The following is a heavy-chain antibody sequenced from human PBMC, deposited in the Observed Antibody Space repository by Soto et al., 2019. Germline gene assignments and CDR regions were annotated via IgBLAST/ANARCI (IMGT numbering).Heavy chain of an antibody. V-gene: IGHV4-59*01. CDR1: GGSISSYY. D-gene: IGHD3-22*01. Sequence: SETLSLTCTVSGGSISSYYWSWVRQPPGRGLEWIGYIYFRGTTNYNPSLKSRVTMSADTSKNQFSLKLNSVTAADTAVYYCERINSFDTSVYPLASWGKGTLVPVSS. J-gene: IGHJ5*02. CDR3: ERINSFDTSVYPLAS. CDR2: IYFRGTT.